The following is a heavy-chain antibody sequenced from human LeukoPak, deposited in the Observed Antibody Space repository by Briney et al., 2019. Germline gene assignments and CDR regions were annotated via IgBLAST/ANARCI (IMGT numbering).Heavy chain of an antibody. CDR3: ARADFSYGSGSYSNWFDP. CDR2: INPNSGGT. CDR1: GYTFTGCY. Sequence: ASVKASCKASGYTFTGCYMHWVRQAPGQGLEWMGWINPNSGGTNYAQKFQGRVTMTRDTSISTAYMELSRLRSDDTAVYYCARADFSYGSGSYSNWFDPWGQGTLVTVSS. J-gene: IGHJ5*02. D-gene: IGHD3-10*01. V-gene: IGHV1-2*02.